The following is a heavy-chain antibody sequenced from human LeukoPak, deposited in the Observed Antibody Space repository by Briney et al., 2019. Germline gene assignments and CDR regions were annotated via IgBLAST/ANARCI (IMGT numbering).Heavy chain of an antibody. J-gene: IGHJ4*02. CDR3: AGDLYGDWIDY. CDR2: ISAYNGNT. CDR1: GYTFTSYG. V-gene: IGHV1-18*01. Sequence: ASVKVSCKASGYTFTSYGISWVRQAPGQGLEWMGWISAYNGNTNYAQKFQGRVTMTTDTSTSTAYMELRSLRSDDTAVYYCAGDLYGDWIDYWGQGILVTVSS. D-gene: IGHD4-17*01.